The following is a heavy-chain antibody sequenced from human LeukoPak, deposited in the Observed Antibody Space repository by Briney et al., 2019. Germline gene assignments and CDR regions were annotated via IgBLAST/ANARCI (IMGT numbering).Heavy chain of an antibody. V-gene: IGHV1-18*01. CDR2: ISAYNGNT. Sequence: ASVKVSCKASGYTFTSYGISWLRQAPGQGLEWMGWISAYNGNTNYAQKLQGRVTMTTDTSTSTAYMELRSLRSDDTAVYYCARDGLSSGYYYFDYWGQGTLVTVSS. CDR3: ARDGLSSGYYYFDY. D-gene: IGHD3-22*01. J-gene: IGHJ4*02. CDR1: GYTFTSYG.